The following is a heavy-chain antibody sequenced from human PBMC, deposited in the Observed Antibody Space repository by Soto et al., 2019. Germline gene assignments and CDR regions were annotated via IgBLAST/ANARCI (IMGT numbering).Heavy chain of an antibody. Sequence: QVQLQESGPGLVKPSETLSLTCTVSGGSISSYYGSWIRQPAGKGLEWIGRIYTSGRTNYNPSLKSRVTMSVDTSKNQFSLKLSSVTAADTAVYYCARAQYSSSLLVWFDPWGQGTLVTVSS. V-gene: IGHV4-4*07. CDR2: IYTSGRT. CDR1: GGSISSYY. D-gene: IGHD6-13*01. J-gene: IGHJ5*02. CDR3: ARAQYSSSLLVWFDP.